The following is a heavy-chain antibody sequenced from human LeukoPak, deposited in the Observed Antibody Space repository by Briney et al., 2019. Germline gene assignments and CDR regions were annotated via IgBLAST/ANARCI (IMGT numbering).Heavy chain of an antibody. CDR1: GASISDNTYY. CDR3: ARQGPTYFYGSGSFGNFDY. Sequence: SETLSLTCTVSGASISDNTYYWGWIRQPPGKGLEWIGSISSSGDTHYNPSLKSRVTKTIDTSKNQFSLKLSSVTAADTAIYYCARQGPTYFYGSGSFGNFDYWGQGTLATVSS. V-gene: IGHV4-39*01. J-gene: IGHJ4*02. D-gene: IGHD3-10*01. CDR2: ISSSGDT.